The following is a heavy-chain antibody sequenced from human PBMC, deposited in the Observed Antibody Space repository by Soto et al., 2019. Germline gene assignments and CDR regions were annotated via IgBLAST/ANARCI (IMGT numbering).Heavy chain of an antibody. CDR2: INSDGRST. Sequence: PGGSLRLSCAASGFTFSSYWMHWVRQAPGKGLVWVSRINSDGRSTSYADSVKGRFTISRDNAKNTLYLQMNSLRAEDTAVYYCARAGPIYTYYYGMDVWGQGTTVTVSS. D-gene: IGHD4-4*01. CDR1: GFTFSSYW. J-gene: IGHJ6*02. CDR3: ARAGPIYTYYYGMDV. V-gene: IGHV3-74*01.